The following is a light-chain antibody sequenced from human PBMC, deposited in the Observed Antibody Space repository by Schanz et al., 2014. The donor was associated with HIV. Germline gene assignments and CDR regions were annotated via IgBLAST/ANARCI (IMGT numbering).Light chain of an antibody. Sequence: EIVLTQSPVTLSLSPGERATLSCRASQTVSSRFIVWYQQEPGQPPRLLIYGASSRATGISDRFSGSGSGTDFTLTISSLEPEDFAVYYCQQRSNWPPWTFGQGTKVEIK. CDR3: QQRSNWPPWT. V-gene: IGKV3D-20*02. J-gene: IGKJ1*01. CDR1: QTVSSRF. CDR2: GAS.